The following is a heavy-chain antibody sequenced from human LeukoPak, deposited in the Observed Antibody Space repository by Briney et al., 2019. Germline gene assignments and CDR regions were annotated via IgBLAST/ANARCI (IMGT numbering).Heavy chain of an antibody. CDR3: ARVLAMIRGAPFDY. Sequence: ASVKVSCKASGYTFTSYGMNWVQQAPGQGLEWMGWINTNTGNPTYAQDFTGRFVFSLDTSVSTAYLQISSLKAEDTAVYYCARVLAMIRGAPFDYWGQGTLVTVSS. CDR1: GYTFTSYG. V-gene: IGHV7-4-1*02. J-gene: IGHJ4*02. D-gene: IGHD3-10*01. CDR2: INTNTGNP.